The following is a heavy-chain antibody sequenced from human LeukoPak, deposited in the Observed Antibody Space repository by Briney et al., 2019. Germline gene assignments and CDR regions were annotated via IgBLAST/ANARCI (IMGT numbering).Heavy chain of an antibody. CDR3: ARVTHAFDI. J-gene: IGHJ3*02. D-gene: IGHD4-23*01. V-gene: IGHV4-34*01. Sequence: WETLSLTCAVYGGSFSGYYWSWIRQPAGKGLEWIGEINHSGSTNYNPSLKSRVTISVDTSKNQFSLKLSSVTAADTAVYYCARVTHAFDIWGQGTMVTVSS. CDR1: GGSFSGYY. CDR2: INHSGST.